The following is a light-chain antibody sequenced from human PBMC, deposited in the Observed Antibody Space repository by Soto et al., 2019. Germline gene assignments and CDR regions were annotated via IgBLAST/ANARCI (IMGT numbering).Light chain of an antibody. CDR2: DAS. V-gene: IGKV3-11*01. J-gene: IGKJ2*01. CDR1: QSVGSS. Sequence: EIVLTQSPATLSLSPGERATLSCRASQSVGSSLGWFQHKPGQAPRLLIYDASNRATGIPARFSGSGSGTDFTLTISSLEPEDFAIYYCQQRSNWPRTFGQGTKLEIK. CDR3: QQRSNWPRT.